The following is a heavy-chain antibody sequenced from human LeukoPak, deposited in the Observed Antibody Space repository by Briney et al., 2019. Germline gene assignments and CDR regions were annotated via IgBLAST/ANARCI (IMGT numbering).Heavy chain of an antibody. V-gene: IGHV1-18*01. J-gene: IGHJ4*02. CDR3: ATVGSSSWYGLDY. CDR2: ISAYNGNT. CDR1: GYAFTSYG. Sequence: ASVTVSCKASGYAFTSYGISWVRQAPGQGLEWMGWISAYNGNTNYAQKLQGRVTMTTDTSTSTAYMELNSLRAEDTAVYYCATVGSSSWYGLDYWGQGTLVTVSS. D-gene: IGHD6-13*01.